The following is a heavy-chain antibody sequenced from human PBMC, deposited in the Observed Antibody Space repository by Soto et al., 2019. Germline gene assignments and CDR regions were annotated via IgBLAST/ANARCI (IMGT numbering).Heavy chain of an antibody. CDR2: ISGSGGST. CDR1: GFTFSSYA. J-gene: IGHJ6*02. D-gene: IGHD3-3*01. CDR3: AKRKLRFLEWLLAPTYGMDV. V-gene: IGHV3-23*01. Sequence: GGSLRLSCAASGFTFSSYAMSWVRQAPGKGLEWVSAISGSGGSTYYADSVKGRLTISRDNSKNTLYLQMNSLRAEDTAVYYCAKRKLRFLEWLLAPTYGMDVWGQGTTVTVSS.